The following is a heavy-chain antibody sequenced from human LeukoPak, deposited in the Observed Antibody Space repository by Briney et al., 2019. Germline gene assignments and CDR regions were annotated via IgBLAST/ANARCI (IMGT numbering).Heavy chain of an antibody. CDR2: IYTSGST. V-gene: IGHV4-4*07. Sequence: SETLSHTCTVSGGSISSYYWSWIRQPAGKGLEWIGRIYTSGSTNYNPSLKSRVTMSVDTSKNQFSLKLSSVTAADTAVYYCARELASGWLIDYWGQGTLVTVSS. J-gene: IGHJ4*02. CDR1: GGSISSYY. CDR3: ARELASGWLIDY. D-gene: IGHD6-19*01.